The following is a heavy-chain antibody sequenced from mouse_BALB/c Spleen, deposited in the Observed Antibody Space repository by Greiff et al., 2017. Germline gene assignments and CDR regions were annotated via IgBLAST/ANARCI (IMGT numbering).Heavy chain of an antibody. CDR2: IDPANGNT. CDR3: ARVHYYGYWYFDV. V-gene: IGHV14-3*02. CDR1: GFNIKDTY. J-gene: IGHJ1*01. D-gene: IGHD1-2*01. Sequence: EVQRVESGAELVKPGASVKLSCTASGFNIKDTYMHWVKQRPEQGLEWIGRIDPANGNTKYDPKFQGKATITADTSSNTAYLQLSSLTSEDTAVYYCARVHYYGYWYFDVWGAGTTVTVSS.